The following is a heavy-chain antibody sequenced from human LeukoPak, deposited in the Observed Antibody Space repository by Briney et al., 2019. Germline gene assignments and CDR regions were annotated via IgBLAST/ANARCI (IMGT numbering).Heavy chain of an antibody. D-gene: IGHD3-3*01. Sequence: GASVKVSCKASGYTFTSYYMHWVRQAPGQGLEWMGIINPSGGSTSYAQKFQGRVTMTRNTSISTAYMELSSLRSEDTAVYYCARGFYYDFWSGYLGYYYGMDVWGQGTTVTVSS. V-gene: IGHV1-46*01. CDR3: ARGFYYDFWSGYLGYYYGMDV. CDR1: GYTFTSYY. J-gene: IGHJ6*02. CDR2: INPSGGST.